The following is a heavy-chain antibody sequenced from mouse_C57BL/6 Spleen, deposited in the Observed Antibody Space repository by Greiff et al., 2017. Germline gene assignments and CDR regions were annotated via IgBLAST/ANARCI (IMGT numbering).Heavy chain of an antibody. V-gene: IGHV1-52*01. CDR3: ARDSSGLDY. Sequence: QVQLQQPGAELVRPGSSVKLSCKASGYTFTSYWMHWVKQRPIQGLAWIGKFDPSDSETHYNQKFKGKATLTVDKSSSTAYMQLNSLTSEYSAVYCCARDSSGLDYWGQGTTLTVSS. D-gene: IGHD3-2*02. CDR1: GYTFTSYW. J-gene: IGHJ2*01. CDR2: FDPSDSET.